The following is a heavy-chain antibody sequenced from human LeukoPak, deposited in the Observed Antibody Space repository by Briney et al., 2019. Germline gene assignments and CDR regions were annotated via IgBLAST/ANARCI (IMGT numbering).Heavy chain of an antibody. J-gene: IGHJ6*03. CDR1: GFTFSSYA. D-gene: IGHD2/OR15-2a*01. Sequence: GGSLRLSCAASGFTFSSYAMSWVRQAPGKGLEWVSAISGSGGSTHYADSVKGRFTISRDNSKNTLYLQMNSLRAEDTAVYYCATDLDSSYYYYYMDVWGKGTTVTVSS. CDR3: ATDLDSSYYYYYMDV. V-gene: IGHV3-23*01. CDR2: ISGSGGST.